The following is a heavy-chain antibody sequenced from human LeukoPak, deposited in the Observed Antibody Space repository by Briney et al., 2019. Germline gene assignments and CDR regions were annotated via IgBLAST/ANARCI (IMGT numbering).Heavy chain of an antibody. CDR3: AKDDRWFGELLRGHFDY. CDR1: GFTFSSYA. Sequence: GGSLRLSCAASGFTFSSYAMSWVRQAPGKGLEWVSAISGSGGSTYYADSVKGRFTISRDNSKNTLYLQMNSLRAEDTAVYYCAKDDRWFGELLRGHFDYWGQGTLVTVSS. J-gene: IGHJ4*02. CDR2: ISGSGGST. V-gene: IGHV3-23*01. D-gene: IGHD3-10*01.